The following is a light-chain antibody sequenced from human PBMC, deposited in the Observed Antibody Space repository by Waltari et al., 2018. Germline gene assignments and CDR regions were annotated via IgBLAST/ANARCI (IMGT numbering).Light chain of an antibody. J-gene: IGKJ5*01. CDR1: HHISSW. V-gene: IGKV1-12*01. Sequence: DIQLTQSPSFVSASIGDRVTITCRASHHISSWLAWYQQKPGKAPKLLIYVASTLHSGVPSRFSGGGSVTEFTLTISSLQPEDFAVYYCQQTNNFLGITFGQGTRLEIK. CDR2: VAS. CDR3: QQTNNFLGIT.